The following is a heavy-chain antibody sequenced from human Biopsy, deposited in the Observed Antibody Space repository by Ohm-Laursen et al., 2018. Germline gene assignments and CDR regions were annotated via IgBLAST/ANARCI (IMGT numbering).Heavy chain of an antibody. CDR2: ISGSGVTK. Sequence: SLRLSCSASGFTFGDYYMSWIRQAPGKGLEWLSYISGSGVTKMYADSVKGRFTVSRDNAKNSLYLEMNNLTVEDTAVYYCAREATIAPVLYDMDIWGQGTTVIVSS. V-gene: IGHV3-11*01. D-gene: IGHD2-21*01. CDR1: GFTFGDYY. J-gene: IGHJ6*02. CDR3: AREATIAPVLYDMDI.